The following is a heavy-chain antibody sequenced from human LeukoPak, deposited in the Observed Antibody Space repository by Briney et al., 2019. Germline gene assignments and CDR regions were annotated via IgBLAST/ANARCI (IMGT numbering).Heavy chain of an antibody. CDR3: ARSEAGGSY. D-gene: IGHD3-16*01. CDR1: GFTFSSYW. Sequence: GGSLRLSCAASGFTFSSYWVCWVRQAPGKGLEWVANIKQDGSEKYYVDSVKGRFTISRDNAKNSLYLQMNSLRVEDTAVYYCARSEAGGSYWGQGTLVTVSS. J-gene: IGHJ4*02. CDR2: IKQDGSEK. V-gene: IGHV3-7*01.